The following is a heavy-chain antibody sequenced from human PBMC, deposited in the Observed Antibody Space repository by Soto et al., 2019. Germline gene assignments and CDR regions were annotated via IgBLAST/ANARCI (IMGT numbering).Heavy chain of an antibody. CDR3: ARDLYYDSSGYYYDGMDV. D-gene: IGHD3-22*01. CDR1: GFTFSSYS. J-gene: IGHJ6*02. CDR2: ISSSSSYI. Sequence: SVGSLRLSCAASGFTFSSYSMNWVRQAPGKGLEWVSSISSSSSYIYYADSVKGRFTISRDNAKNSLYLQMNSLRAEDTAVYYCARDLYYDSSGYYYDGMDVWGQGTTVTVSS. V-gene: IGHV3-21*01.